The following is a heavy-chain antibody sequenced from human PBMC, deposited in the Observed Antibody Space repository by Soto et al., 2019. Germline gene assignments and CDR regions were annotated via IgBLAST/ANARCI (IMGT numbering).Heavy chain of an antibody. CDR3: ARRDHYEKRAFDI. Sequence: SETLSLTCTVSGGSISSGGYYWSWIRQHPGKGLEWIGYIYYSGSTYYNPSLKSRVTISVDTSKNQFSLKLSSVTAADTAVYYCARRDHYEKRAFDIWGQGTMVTVSS. D-gene: IGHD4-17*01. CDR1: GGSISSGGYY. V-gene: IGHV4-31*03. CDR2: IYYSGST. J-gene: IGHJ3*02.